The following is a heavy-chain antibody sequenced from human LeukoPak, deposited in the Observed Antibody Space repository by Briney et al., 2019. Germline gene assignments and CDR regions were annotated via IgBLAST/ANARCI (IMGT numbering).Heavy chain of an antibody. CDR2: IYYSGST. CDR3: ARAISDWNDPYFDY. CDR1: GGSISSSSYY. Sequence: SETLSLTCTVSGGSISSSSYYWGWIRQPPGKGLEWIGSIYYSGSTYYNPSLKSRVTISVDTSKNQFSLKLSSVTAADTAVYYCARAISDWNDPYFDYWGQGTLVTVSS. J-gene: IGHJ4*02. D-gene: IGHD1-1*01. V-gene: IGHV4-39*07.